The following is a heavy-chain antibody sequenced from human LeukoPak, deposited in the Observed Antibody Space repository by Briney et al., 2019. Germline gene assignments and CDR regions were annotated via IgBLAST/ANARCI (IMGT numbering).Heavy chain of an antibody. CDR1: GFCFSSSA. J-gene: IGHJ4*02. CDR3: AKRFGGSGWYTY. V-gene: IGHV3-23*01. Sequence: GGSLRLSCGAYGFCFSSSAMSWVRQAPGKGLEWVSTISVSGGSTYYADSVKGRFTISRDNSKSTLYMQMNSLRAEDTAVYFCAKRFGGSGWYTYWGQGTLVTVSS. D-gene: IGHD6-13*01. CDR2: ISVSGGST.